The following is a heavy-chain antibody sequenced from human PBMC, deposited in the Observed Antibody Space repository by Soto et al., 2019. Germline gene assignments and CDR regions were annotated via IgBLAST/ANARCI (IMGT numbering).Heavy chain of an antibody. J-gene: IGHJ6*02. CDR3: ARDRDGVYGMDD. CDR1: GLSVSSSD. V-gene: IGHV3-53*05. CDR2: IYSGGST. Sequence: DLVETGGGLIQPGGSLRLSCAASGLSVSSSDMSWVRQAPGKGLEWVSVIYSGGSTHDADSVKGRFTISRDNSKNTVHLQMNSLRTEDTAVYYCARDRDGVYGMDDWGQGTTVTVSS. D-gene: IGHD3-16*01.